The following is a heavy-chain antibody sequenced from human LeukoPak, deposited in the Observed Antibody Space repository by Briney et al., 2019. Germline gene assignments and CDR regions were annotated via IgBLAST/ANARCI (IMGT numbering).Heavy chain of an antibody. CDR2: INPNSGGT. D-gene: IGHD3-10*01. CDR1: GYTFTGHY. J-gene: IGHJ5*02. Sequence: ASVKVSCKAFGYTFTGHYMHWVRQAPGQGLEWMGWINPNSGGTNFAQKFQGRVTMTRDTSISTAYMELSRLRSDDTAVYYCAQNKGSGNYYKSFDPWGQGTLVTVSS. V-gene: IGHV1-2*02. CDR3: AQNKGSGNYYKSFDP.